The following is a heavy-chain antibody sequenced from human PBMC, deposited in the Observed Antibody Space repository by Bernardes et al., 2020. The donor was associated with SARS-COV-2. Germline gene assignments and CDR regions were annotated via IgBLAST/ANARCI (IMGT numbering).Heavy chain of an antibody. D-gene: IGHD3-22*01. CDR1: GFSFSTYS. J-gene: IGHJ4*02. CDR2: ISYDGSNQ. CDR3: ARGYGWLSHFDY. V-gene: IGHV3-30*04. Sequence: GGSLRLSCAASGFSFSTYSMHWVRQAPGKGLEWVSVISYDGSNQYYADSVRGRFIISRDTSTNTLYLQMTSLRPEDTAVYFCARGYGWLSHFDYWGQGTLVTVSS.